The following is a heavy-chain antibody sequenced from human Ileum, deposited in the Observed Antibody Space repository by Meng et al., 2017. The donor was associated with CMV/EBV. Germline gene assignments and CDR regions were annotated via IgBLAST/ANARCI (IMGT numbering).Heavy chain of an antibody. CDR2: IGPDGSET. CDR1: GFTLSSYW. CDR3: ARYYCATGSCFIDY. D-gene: IGHD2-15*01. J-gene: IGHJ4*01. Sequence: GESLKISCATSGFTLSSYWMTWVRQAPGKGLEWLAKIGPDGSETDYVDSLEGRFTISRDNAKNSLYLQMNSLRAEDTAVYYCARYYCATGSCFIDYWGHGKLVNGAS. V-gene: IGHV3-7*01.